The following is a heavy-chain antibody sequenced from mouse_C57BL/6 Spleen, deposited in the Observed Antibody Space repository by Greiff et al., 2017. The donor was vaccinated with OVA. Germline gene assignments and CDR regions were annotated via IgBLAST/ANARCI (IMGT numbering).Heavy chain of an antibody. J-gene: IGHJ2*01. Sequence: QVQLQQPGAELVKPGASVKVSCKASGYTFTSYWMHWVKQRPGQGLEWIGRIHPSDSDTNYNQKFKGKATLTVDNSSSTAYMQLSSLPSEDFAVYYCAMGPIDYGMSYDYFDYWGQGTTRTVSS. CDR1: GYTFTSYW. D-gene: IGHD1-1*01. CDR3: AMGPIDYGMSYDYFDY. CDR2: IHPSDSDT. V-gene: IGHV1-74*01.